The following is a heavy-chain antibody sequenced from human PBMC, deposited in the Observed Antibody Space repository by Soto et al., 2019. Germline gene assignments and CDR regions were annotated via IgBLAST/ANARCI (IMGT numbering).Heavy chain of an antibody. D-gene: IGHD1-26*01. Sequence: ASVKVSCKASGYTFSHYGIGWVRQAPGQGLEWKGWISAYNGNRHFAEGLRGRITMTTNTTTSTADMELRSLSSDDTAVYYCARGGQECSNSGCGYIYDGMDVWGQGTTVTVS. V-gene: IGHV1-18*01. CDR3: ARGGQECSNSGCGYIYDGMDV. CDR1: GYTFSHYG. J-gene: IGHJ6*02. CDR2: ISAYNGNR.